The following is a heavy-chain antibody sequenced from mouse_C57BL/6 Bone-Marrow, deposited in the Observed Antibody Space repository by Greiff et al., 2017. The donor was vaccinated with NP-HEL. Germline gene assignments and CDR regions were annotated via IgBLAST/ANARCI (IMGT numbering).Heavy chain of an antibody. CDR3: ARSNYYCSSPYYFDY. V-gene: IGHV14-3*01. CDR2: IDPANGNT. D-gene: IGHD1-1*01. CDR1: GFNIKNTY. Sequence: EVQLQQSVAELVRPGASVKLSCTASGFNIKNTYMHWVKQRPEQGLEWIGRIDPANGNTKYAPKFQGKATITADTSSNKAYLQLSSLTSEDTAIYYCARSNYYCSSPYYFDYWGQGTTLTVSS. J-gene: IGHJ2*01.